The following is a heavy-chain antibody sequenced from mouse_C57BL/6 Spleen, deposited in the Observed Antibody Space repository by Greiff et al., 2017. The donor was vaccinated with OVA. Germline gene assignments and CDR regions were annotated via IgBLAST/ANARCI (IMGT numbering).Heavy chain of an antibody. CDR3: VRQVLYAMDY. CDR1: GFSFNTYA. J-gene: IGHJ4*01. V-gene: IGHV10-1*01. Sequence: EVQGVESGGGLVQPKGSLKLSCAASGFSFNTYAMNWVRQAPGKGLEWVARIRSKSNNYATYYADSVKDRFTISRDDSESMLYLQMNNLKTEDTAMYYCVRQVLYAMDYWGQGTSVTVSS. CDR2: IRSKSNNYAT.